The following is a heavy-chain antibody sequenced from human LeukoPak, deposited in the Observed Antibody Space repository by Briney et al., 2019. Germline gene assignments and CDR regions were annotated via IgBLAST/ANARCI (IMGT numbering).Heavy chain of an antibody. V-gene: IGHV3-9*01. CDR3: AKDMSSSGYFPLFDY. CDR1: GFTFDDYA. CDR2: ISWNSGTI. Sequence: PGGSLRLSCAASGFTFDDYAMHWVRHAPGKGLEWVSGISWNSGTIDYADSVKGRFTISRDNAKNSLYLQMNSLRVEDTALYYCAKDMSSSGYFPLFDYWGQGTLVTVSS. J-gene: IGHJ4*02. D-gene: IGHD3-22*01.